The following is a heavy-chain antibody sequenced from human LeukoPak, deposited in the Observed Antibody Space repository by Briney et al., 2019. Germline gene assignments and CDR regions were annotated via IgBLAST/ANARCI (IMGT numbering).Heavy chain of an antibody. D-gene: IGHD3-10*01. J-gene: IGHJ4*02. CDR2: IYSGGST. V-gene: IGHV3-53*01. CDR3: ARGSYYYGSGSYYNGILDY. Sequence: GGSLRLSCAASGFTVSSNYMSWVRQAPGKGLEWVSVIYSGGSTYYADSVKGRFTISRDNSKNTLYLQMNSLRAEDTAVYYCARGSYYYGSGSYYNGILDYWGQGTLVTVSS. CDR1: GFTVSSNY.